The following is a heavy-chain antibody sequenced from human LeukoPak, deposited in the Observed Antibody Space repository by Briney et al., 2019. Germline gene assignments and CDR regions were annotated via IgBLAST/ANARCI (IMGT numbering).Heavy chain of an antibody. CDR1: GGSISSYY. CDR3: ARVRATPYYYYYYMDV. V-gene: IGHV4-4*07. CDR2: IYTSGST. Sequence: PSETLSLTCTVSGGSISSYYWSWIRQPAGKGLEWIGRIYTSGSTNYKPSLKSRVTMSVDTSKNQFSLKLSSVTAADTAVYYCARVRATPYYYYYYMDVWGKGTTVTVSS. J-gene: IGHJ6*03. D-gene: IGHD4-23*01.